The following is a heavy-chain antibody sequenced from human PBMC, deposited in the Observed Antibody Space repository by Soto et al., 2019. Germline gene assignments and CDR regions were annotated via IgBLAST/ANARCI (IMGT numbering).Heavy chain of an antibody. D-gene: IGHD3-16*02. Sequence: ASVKVSCKASGGTFSSYAISWVRQAPGQGLEWMGGIIPIFGTANYAQKFQGRVTITADKSTSTAYMELSSLRSEDTAVYYCASFEYDYVWGSYRPLNPWGQGTLVTV. CDR1: GGTFSSYA. V-gene: IGHV1-69*06. CDR2: IIPIFGTA. CDR3: ASFEYDYVWGSYRPLNP. J-gene: IGHJ5*02.